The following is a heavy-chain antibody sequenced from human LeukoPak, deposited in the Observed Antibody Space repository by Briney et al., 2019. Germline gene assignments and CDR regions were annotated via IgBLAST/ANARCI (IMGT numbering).Heavy chain of an antibody. D-gene: IGHD3-16*01. CDR1: GFTFSSYA. V-gene: IGHV3-23*01. J-gene: IGHJ6*02. CDR3: AKGQMARGYYDYVWGTPDYYYYGMDV. Sequence: GGSLRLSCAASGFTFSSYAMSWVRQAPGKGLEWVSAISGSGGSTYYADSVKGRFTISRDNSKNTLYLQMNSLRAEDTAVYYCAKGQMARGYYDYVWGTPDYYYYGMDVWGQGTTVTVSS. CDR2: ISGSGGST.